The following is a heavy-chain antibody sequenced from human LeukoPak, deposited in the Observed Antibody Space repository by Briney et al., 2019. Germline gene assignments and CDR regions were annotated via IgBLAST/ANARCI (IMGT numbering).Heavy chain of an antibody. CDR2: IKSDGTSA. J-gene: IGHJ4*02. CDR1: TSTGLVW. CDR3: GILPPGY. V-gene: IGHV3-74*01. D-gene: IGHD2-8*02. Sequence: PWGSLRLSCAASTSTGLVWMDWVRKAPGKGLVWVARIKSDGTSANYADSVRGRFTFSRDDAKNTLYLLMNSLGDEDTAVYYCGILPPGYWGQGTQVTVS.